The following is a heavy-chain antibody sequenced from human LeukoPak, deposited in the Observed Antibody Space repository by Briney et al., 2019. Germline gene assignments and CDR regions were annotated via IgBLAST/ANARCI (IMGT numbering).Heavy chain of an antibody. Sequence: SETLSLTCTVSGYSISSGYYWGWIRQPPGKGLEWIGSIYHSGTTYYNPSLESRVTISVDTSKNQFSLKLSSVTAADTAVYYCASTTNSLTSFDYWGQGTLVTVSS. J-gene: IGHJ4*02. V-gene: IGHV4-38-2*02. D-gene: IGHD4/OR15-4a*01. CDR3: ASTTNSLTSFDY. CDR2: IYHSGTT. CDR1: GYSISSGYY.